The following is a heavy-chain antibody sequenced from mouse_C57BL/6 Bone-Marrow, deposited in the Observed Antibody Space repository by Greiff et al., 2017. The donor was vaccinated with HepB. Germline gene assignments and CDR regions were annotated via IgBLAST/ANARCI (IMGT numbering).Heavy chain of an antibody. J-gene: IGHJ4*01. CDR2: GQGLEWIG. V-gene: IGHV1-87*01. D-gene: IGHD1-1*01. CDR1: YTFSRRVH. CDR3: SEDSAVYYCAGGLLRLYYYAMDY. Sequence: VQLQQSGPELARPWASVKISCQAFYTFSRRVHFAIRDTNYWMQWVKQRPGQGLEWIGAIYPGNGDTSYNQKFKGKATLPADKSSSTAYMQLSSLTSEDSAVYYCAGGLLRLYYYAMDYWGQGTSVTVSS.